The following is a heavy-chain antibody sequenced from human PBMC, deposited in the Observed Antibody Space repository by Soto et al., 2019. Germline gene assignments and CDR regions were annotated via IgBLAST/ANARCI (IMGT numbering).Heavy chain of an antibody. Sequence: PSETLSLTCSVSGGSTSSYYWSWIRQPPGKGLEWIGYIYYSGSTNYNPSLKSRVTISVDKSKNQFSLKLSSVTAADTAVYYCASVRGGYYYAMDVWGQGTTVTVSS. CDR1: GGSTSSYY. D-gene: IGHD3-10*02. CDR3: ASVRGGYYYAMDV. J-gene: IGHJ6*02. CDR2: IYYSGST. V-gene: IGHV4-59*12.